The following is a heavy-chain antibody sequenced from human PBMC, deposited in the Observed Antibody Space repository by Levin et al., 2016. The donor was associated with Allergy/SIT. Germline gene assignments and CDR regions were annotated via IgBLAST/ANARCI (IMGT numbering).Heavy chain of an antibody. CDR1: GFTVSSNY. CDR3: ARARGRDVVRGLAYYYGMDV. J-gene: IGHJ6*02. D-gene: IGHD3-10*01. Sequence: GGSLRLSCAASGFTVSSNYMSWVRQAPGKGLEWVSVIYSGGSTYYADSVKGRFTISRHNSKNTLYLQMNSLRAEDTAVYYCARARGRDVVRGLAYYYGMDVWGQGTTVTVSS. CDR2: IYSGGST. V-gene: IGHV3-53*04.